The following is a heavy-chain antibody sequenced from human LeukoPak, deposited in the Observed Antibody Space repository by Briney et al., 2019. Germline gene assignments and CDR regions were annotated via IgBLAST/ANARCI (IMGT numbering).Heavy chain of an antibody. V-gene: IGHV4-39*01. CDR3: ARPPGFSTSFWV. D-gene: IGHD2-2*01. CDR1: GGSISGTSYY. Sequence: PSETLSLTCTVSGGSISGTSYYWGWIRQPPGKGPEWIGSIHYSGRTYYKPSLKSRVTISVDTSKNQFSLKLTSVTSADTAVYYCARPPGFSTSFWVWGQGTLVTVSS. CDR2: IHYSGRT. J-gene: IGHJ4*02.